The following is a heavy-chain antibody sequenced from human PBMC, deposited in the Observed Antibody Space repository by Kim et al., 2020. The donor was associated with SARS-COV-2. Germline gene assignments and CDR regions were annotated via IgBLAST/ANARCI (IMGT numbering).Heavy chain of an antibody. D-gene: IGHD1-26*01. CDR3: TTDFGKCGEGAYVTDS. Sequence: GGSLRLSCAASGFIFTNYCMSWVRQAPGKGPEWVSRIDSGGSGTYYADSVKGRFTISRDNAKNTVYLQMNSLRAEDTAMYYCTTDFGKCGEGAYVTDS. V-gene: IGHV3-74*01. CDR1: GFIFTNYC. CDR2: IDSGGSGT. J-gene: IGHJ5*01.